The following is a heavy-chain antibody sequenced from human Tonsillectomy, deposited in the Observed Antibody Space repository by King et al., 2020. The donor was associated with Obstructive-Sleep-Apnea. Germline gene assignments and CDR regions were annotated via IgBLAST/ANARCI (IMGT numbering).Heavy chain of an antibody. CDR2: ISAYNGDT. V-gene: IGHV1-18*01. Sequence: VQLVQSGVEVKKPGASVKVSCKASGYTFINYGISWVRQAPGQGLEWMGWISAYNGDTNYAQKFQGRVTMTTDTSTSTGYMELRSLGSDDTAVYFCARDGQVVAAVFDHWGQGTLVTVSS. D-gene: IGHD2-15*01. CDR1: GYTFINYG. J-gene: IGHJ4*02. CDR3: ARDGQVVAAVFDH.